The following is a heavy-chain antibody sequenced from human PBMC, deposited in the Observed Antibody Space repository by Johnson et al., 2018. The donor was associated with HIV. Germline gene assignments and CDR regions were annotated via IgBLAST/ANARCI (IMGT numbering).Heavy chain of an antibody. CDR3: LSQWLVRNAFDI. V-gene: IGHV3-23*04. Sequence: VQLVESGGGLVQPGGSLRVSCAASGFTFSSYAMSWVRQAPGKGLEWVSAISGSGGSTYYADSVTGRFTISRDNSKNTLYLQMNSLRAEDTAVYYCLSQWLVRNAFDIWGQGTMVTVSS. CDR1: GFTFSSYA. CDR2: ISGSGGST. D-gene: IGHD6-19*01. J-gene: IGHJ3*02.